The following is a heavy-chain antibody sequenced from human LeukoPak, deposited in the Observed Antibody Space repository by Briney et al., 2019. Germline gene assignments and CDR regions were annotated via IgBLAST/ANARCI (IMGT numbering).Heavy chain of an antibody. D-gene: IGHD3-3*01. V-gene: IGHV7-4-1*01. CDR1: GYTFTSYA. J-gene: IGHJ6*02. CDR3: ARDRLTIFGVVIPYYYYGMDV. CDR2: INTNTGNP. Sequence: ASVKVSCKASGYTFTSYAMNWVRQAPGQGLEWMGWINTNTGNPTYAQGFTGRFVFSLDTSVSTAYLQICSLKAEDTAVYYCARDRLTIFGVVIPYYYYGMDVWGQGTTVTVSS.